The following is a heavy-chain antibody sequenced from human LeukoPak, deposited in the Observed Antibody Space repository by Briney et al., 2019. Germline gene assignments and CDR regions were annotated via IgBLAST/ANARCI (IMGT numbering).Heavy chain of an antibody. CDR3: AHISSSWPDY. D-gene: IGHD6-13*01. V-gene: IGHV3-23*01. J-gene: IGHJ4*02. Sequence: GGSLRLSCAASGFTFSSYAMSWVRQAPGKGLVWVSAISGSDGSTYYADSVKGRFTISRDNSKNTLYLQMNSLRAEDTAVYYCAHISSSWPDYWGQGTLVTVSS. CDR1: GFTFSSYA. CDR2: ISGSDGST.